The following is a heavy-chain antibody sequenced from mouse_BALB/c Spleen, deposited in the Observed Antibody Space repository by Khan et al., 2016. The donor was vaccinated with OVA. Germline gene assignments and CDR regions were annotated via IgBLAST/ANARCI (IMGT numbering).Heavy chain of an antibody. J-gene: IGHJ4*01. CDR3: TKEPPCYAMDY. CDR1: GFSLTDYA. V-gene: IGHV2-6-5*01. Sequence: QVQLKESGPGLVAPSQSLSITCTVSGFSLTDYAVSWIRQPPGKGLEWLGVIWAGGSTYYNSALTSRLSISKDNSKSQVFLKMNSLRTDDTAMYYCTKEPPCYAMDYWGQGTSVTVSS. CDR2: IWAGGST.